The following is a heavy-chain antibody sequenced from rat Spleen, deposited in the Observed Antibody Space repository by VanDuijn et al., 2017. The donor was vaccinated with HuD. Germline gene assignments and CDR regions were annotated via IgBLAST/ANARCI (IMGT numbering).Heavy chain of an antibody. CDR1: GFSLTSYH. V-gene: IGHV2-32*01. CDR2: MWYDGEQ. D-gene: IGHD1-8*01. CDR3: ARAGLTTVGVPFDY. Sequence: QVQVKESGPGLAQPSQTLSHSCTVSGFSLTSYHVSWVRPPPGKGLEWMGKMWYDGEQTYNSALKSRLNISRDTSKSQVLLKMNSLQTEDTAMYFCARAGLTTVGVPFDYWGQGVMVTVSS. J-gene: IGHJ2*01.